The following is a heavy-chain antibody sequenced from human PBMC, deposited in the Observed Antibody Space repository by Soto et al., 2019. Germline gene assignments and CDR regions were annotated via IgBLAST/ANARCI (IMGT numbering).Heavy chain of an antibody. Sequence: EVQLVESGGGLVQPGGSLRLSCEVSAFTFSDHFIDWVRQAPGKGLEWVGRSRDKAHSYTTEYAASVKGRFTISRDDSRNSLYLQMNSLTTEDTAVYYCARNLAYGGGYTFDYWGQGTLVTVSS. J-gene: IGHJ4*02. CDR1: AFTFSDHF. V-gene: IGHV3-72*01. D-gene: IGHD2-21*01. CDR2: SRDKAHSYTT. CDR3: ARNLAYGGGYTFDY.